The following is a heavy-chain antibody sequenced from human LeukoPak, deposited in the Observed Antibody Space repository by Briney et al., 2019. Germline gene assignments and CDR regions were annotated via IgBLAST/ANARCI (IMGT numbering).Heavy chain of an antibody. CDR3: VFQAYCSGSYLPYYYYMDV. D-gene: IGHD3-10*01. Sequence: SVKVSCKASGGTFSSYAISWVRQAPGQGLEWMGGIIPIFGTANYAQKFQGRVTITADESTSTAYMELSSLRSEDTAVYYCVFQAYCSGSYLPYYYYMDVWGKGTTVTISS. CDR2: IIPIFGTA. J-gene: IGHJ6*03. CDR1: GGTFSSYA. V-gene: IGHV1-69*13.